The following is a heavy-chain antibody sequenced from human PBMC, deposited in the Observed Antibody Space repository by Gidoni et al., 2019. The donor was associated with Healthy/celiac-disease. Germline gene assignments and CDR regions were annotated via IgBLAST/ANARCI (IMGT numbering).Heavy chain of an antibody. CDR1: GFSPSNARMG. CDR2: IFSNDEK. CDR3: ARIKIQYYYYGMDV. Sequence: QVTLKESGPVLVKTTETRTLTCTVSGFSPSNARMGVSWIRQPPGKALAWLAHIFSNDEKSYSTSLKSMLTISKDTSKRQVVLTMTNMYPVDTATYYCARIKIQYYYYGMDVWGQGTPVTVSS. V-gene: IGHV2-26*01. J-gene: IGHJ6*02.